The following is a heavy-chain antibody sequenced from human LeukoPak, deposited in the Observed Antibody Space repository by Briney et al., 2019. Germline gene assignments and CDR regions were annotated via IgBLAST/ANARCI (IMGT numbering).Heavy chain of an antibody. Sequence: SETLSLICNVSGASINAYYWTWIRQSPEKGLEWIASMSYSGRTDSNPSLKSRVSMSVGPSKSQFSLRLTSVTVADTAIYYCAQQVVGTSHSFDVWGQGTFVAVSS. J-gene: IGHJ3*01. CDR1: GASINAYY. V-gene: IGHV4-59*01. D-gene: IGHD6-13*01. CDR3: AQQVVGTSHSFDV. CDR2: MSYSGRT.